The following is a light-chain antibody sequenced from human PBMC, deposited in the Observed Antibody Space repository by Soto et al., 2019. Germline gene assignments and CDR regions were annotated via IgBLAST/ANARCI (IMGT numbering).Light chain of an antibody. V-gene: IGKV3-20*01. Sequence: EIVLTQSPGTLSLSPGERATLSCSASQSVSSSYLAWYQQKPGQAPRLLIYGASSRATGIPDRFSGSGSGTDLALTISRLEPEDFPVYYCQQYGTSSLTFGGGTKVEIK. J-gene: IGKJ4*01. CDR3: QQYGTSSLT. CDR2: GAS. CDR1: QSVSSSY.